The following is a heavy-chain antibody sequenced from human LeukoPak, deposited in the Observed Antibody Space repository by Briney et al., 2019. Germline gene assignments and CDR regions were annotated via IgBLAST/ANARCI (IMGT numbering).Heavy chain of an antibody. Sequence: ASVKVSCKASGYTFTSYGISWVRQAPGQGLEWMGWISPYNGDTNYAQKPQGRVTMTTDTSTSTAYMELRSLTSDDTAVYYCARMPYDSSGYYKHWGQGTLVTVSS. V-gene: IGHV1-18*01. CDR2: ISPYNGDT. D-gene: IGHD3-22*01. CDR3: ARMPYDSSGYYKH. CDR1: GYTFTSYG. J-gene: IGHJ1*01.